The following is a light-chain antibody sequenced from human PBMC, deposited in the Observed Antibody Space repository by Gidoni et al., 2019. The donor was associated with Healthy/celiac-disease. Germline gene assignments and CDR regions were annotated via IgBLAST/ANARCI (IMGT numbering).Light chain of an antibody. CDR2: DAS. CDR1: QDISNY. Sequence: DIHMTQSPSSLSPSVGDRVTITCQASQDISNYLNWYQQKPGKAPKLLIYDASNLETGVPSRFSGRGSGTDFTFTISSLQHEDIATYYCQQYDNVPYTFGQGTKLEIK. CDR3: QQYDNVPYT. J-gene: IGKJ2*01. V-gene: IGKV1-33*01.